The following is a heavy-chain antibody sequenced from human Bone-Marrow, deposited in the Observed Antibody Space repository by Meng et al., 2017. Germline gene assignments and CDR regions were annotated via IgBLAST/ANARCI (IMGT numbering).Heavy chain of an antibody. CDR3: RRESPVAHDD. CDR2: INSDGSTT. CDR1: GFTFSNYR. D-gene: IGHD6-19*01. V-gene: IGHV3-74*01. J-gene: IGHJ4*02. Sequence: GESLKISCAASGFTFSNYRMHWVRQVPGKGLAWVSYINSDGSTTNYADSVRGRFTISRDNAKNTLFLQMHSLRGEDTAIYYCRRESPVAHDDWGQGTRVTVSS.